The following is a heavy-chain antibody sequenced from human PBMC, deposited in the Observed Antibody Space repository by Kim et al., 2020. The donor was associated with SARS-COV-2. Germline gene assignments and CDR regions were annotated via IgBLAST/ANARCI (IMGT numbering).Heavy chain of an antibody. CDR1: GYSFTDYW. V-gene: IGHV5-51*01. D-gene: IGHD6-13*01. CDR3: ARLKSGYSSSWYPTY. J-gene: IGHJ4*02. CDR2: IYPRDSDT. Sequence: GESLKISCKASGYSFTDYWIGWVRQMPGKGLECMGIIYPRDSDTRYSPSFQGQVTISADESISTAYLQWSSLTASDTAVYYCARLKSGYSSSWYPTYWGQ.